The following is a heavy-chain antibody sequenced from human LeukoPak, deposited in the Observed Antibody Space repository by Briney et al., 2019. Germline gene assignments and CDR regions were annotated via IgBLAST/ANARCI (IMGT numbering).Heavy chain of an antibody. CDR1: GFTFRNSA. V-gene: IGHV3-23*01. CDR3: AKVAGKDGYKDYHDH. CDR2: ISNRGDRP. Sequence: GGSLRLSCAASGFTFRNSAMSWVRQAPGKGLEWVSTISNRGDRPLYPDSVWGRFSISRDNYRDSVYLQMNSLRTEDTAVYFCAKVAGKDGYKDYHDHGGQGTLVIVSP. J-gene: IGHJ4*02. D-gene: IGHD5-24*01.